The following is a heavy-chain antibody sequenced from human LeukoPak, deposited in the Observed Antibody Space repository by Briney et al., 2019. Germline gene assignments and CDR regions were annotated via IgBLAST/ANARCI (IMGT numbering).Heavy chain of an antibody. J-gene: IGHJ4*02. V-gene: IGHV4-59*01. Sequence: SETLSLTCTVSGGSISSYYWSWIRQPPGKGLEWIGSIYHSGSTYYNPSLKSRVTISVDTSKNQFSLKLSSVTAADTAVYYCARASQGQQPYLVNYWGQGTLVTVSS. CDR3: ARASQGQQPYLVNY. CDR1: GGSISSYY. CDR2: IYHSGST. D-gene: IGHD6-13*01.